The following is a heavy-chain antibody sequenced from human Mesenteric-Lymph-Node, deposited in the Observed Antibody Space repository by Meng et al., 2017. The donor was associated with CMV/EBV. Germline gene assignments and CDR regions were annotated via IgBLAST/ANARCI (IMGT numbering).Heavy chain of an antibody. CDR3: ARRGDSYYKDY. J-gene: IGHJ4*02. D-gene: IGHD3-22*01. Sequence: ASVKVSCKALGYDLISYGISWVRQAPGQGLEWVGWISTYNGDTTYAQKLHDRVTMTTDTSTGTAYMELMSLRSDDTAVYYCARRGDSYYKDYWGQGTLVTVSS. CDR1: GYDLISYG. V-gene: IGHV1-18*01. CDR2: ISTYNGDT.